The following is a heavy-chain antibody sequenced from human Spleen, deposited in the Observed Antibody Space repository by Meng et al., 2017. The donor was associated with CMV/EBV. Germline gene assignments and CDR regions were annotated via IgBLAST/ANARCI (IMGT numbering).Heavy chain of an antibody. D-gene: IGHD1-14*01. CDR2: IYYSGST. V-gene: IGHV4-39*02. CDR3: ARDHRTHFDY. Sequence: SETLSLTCTVSGGSISSSLYYWGWIRQPPGKGLEWIGTIYYSGSTYYIPSLRSRVTISVDTSKNQFSLNLISVTVADTAIYYCARDHRTHFDYWGQGSLVTVSS. J-gene: IGHJ4*02. CDR1: GGSISSSLYY.